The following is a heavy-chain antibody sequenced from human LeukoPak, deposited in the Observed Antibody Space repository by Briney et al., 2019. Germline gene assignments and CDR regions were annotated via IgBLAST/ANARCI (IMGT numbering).Heavy chain of an antibody. D-gene: IGHD5-24*01. CDR3: ACSRDGYNY. CDR1: GFTVSSNY. V-gene: IGHV3-66*02. CDR2: IYSGGST. Sequence: GGSLRLSYAASGFTVSSNYMSWVRQAPGKGPEWVSVIYSGGSTYYADSVKGRFTISRDNSKNTLYLQMDSLRAEDTAVYYCACSRDGYNYWGQGTLVTVSS. J-gene: IGHJ4*02.